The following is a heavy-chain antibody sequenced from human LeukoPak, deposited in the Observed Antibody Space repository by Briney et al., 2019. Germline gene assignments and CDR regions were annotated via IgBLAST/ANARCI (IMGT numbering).Heavy chain of an antibody. D-gene: IGHD3-16*01. J-gene: IGHJ6*02. CDR2: INPNSGGT. CDR1: GYTFTGYY. V-gene: IGHV1-2*04. Sequence: ASVKVSCKASGYTFTGYYMHWVRQAPGQGLEWMGWINPNSGGTNCAQKFQGWVTMTRDTSISTAYMELSRLRSDDTAVYYCARELRKYYYYYYGMDVWGQGTTVTVSS. CDR3: ARELRKYYYYYYGMDV.